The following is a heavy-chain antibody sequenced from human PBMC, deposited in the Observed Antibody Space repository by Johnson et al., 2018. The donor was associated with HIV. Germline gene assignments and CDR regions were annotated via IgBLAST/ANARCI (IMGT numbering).Heavy chain of an antibody. J-gene: IGHJ3*02. D-gene: IGHD3-22*01. CDR3: ARDHIRGYDSPNDAFDI. CDR1: GFTFDDYG. V-gene: IGHV3-30*19. Sequence: QVQLVESGGGVVQPGGSLRLSCAASGFTFDDYGMNWVRQATGKGLEWVAVISYDGSNKYYADSVKGRFTISRDNSKNTLYLQMNSLRAEDTAVYYCARDHIRGYDSPNDAFDIWGQGTMHTVSS. CDR2: ISYDGSNK.